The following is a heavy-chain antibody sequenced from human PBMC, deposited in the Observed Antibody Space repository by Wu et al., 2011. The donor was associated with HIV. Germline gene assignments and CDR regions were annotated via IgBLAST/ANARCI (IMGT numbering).Heavy chain of an antibody. D-gene: IGHD1-26*01. Sequence: QVQLVQSGAEVKKPGASVKVSCKASGYTFTSYGISWVRQAPGQGLEWMGWISAYNGNTDYAQKVQGRVTMTTDTSTNTAYMELRSLRSDDTAVYYCARGHLPRSGSYFRVFDPWGQGTLVTVSS. CDR1: GYTFTSYG. CDR3: ARGHLPRSGSYFRVFDP. J-gene: IGHJ5*02. CDR2: ISAYNGNT. V-gene: IGHV1-18*01.